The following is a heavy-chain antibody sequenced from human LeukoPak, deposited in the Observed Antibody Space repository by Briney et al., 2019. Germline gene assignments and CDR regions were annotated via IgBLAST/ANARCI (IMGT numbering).Heavy chain of an antibody. CDR3: ATIGKRFGDLLPLNYYFDY. J-gene: IGHJ4*02. V-gene: IGHV3-48*04. CDR2: ISSSSSTI. D-gene: IGHD3-10*01. CDR1: GFTFSSYS. Sequence: GGSLRLSCAASGFTFSSYSMNWVRQAPGKGLEWVSYISSSSSTIYYADSVKGRFTISRDNAKNSLYLQMNSLRAEDTAVYYCATIGKRFGDLLPLNYYFDYWGQGTLVTV.